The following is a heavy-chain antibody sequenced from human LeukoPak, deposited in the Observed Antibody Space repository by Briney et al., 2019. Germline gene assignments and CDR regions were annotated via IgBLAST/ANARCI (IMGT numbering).Heavy chain of an antibody. CDR2: ISSNGGST. Sequence: GGSLRLSCAASGFTFSSLVMHWVRQAPGKGLEFVSAISSNGGSTYYANSVKGRFIISRDNSRNTLYLQMGSLRAEDTAVYYCAKDSSSWDEPDYWGQGTLVTVSS. CDR3: AKDSSSWDEPDY. J-gene: IGHJ4*02. D-gene: IGHD6-13*01. V-gene: IGHV3-64*01. CDR1: GFTFSSLV.